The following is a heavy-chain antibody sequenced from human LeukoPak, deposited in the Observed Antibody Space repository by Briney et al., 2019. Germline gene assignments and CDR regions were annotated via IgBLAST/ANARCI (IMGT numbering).Heavy chain of an antibody. CDR3: ARDQYYDFWSGYYKGAYYYYGMDV. D-gene: IGHD3-3*01. CDR1: GFTFSSYG. V-gene: IGHV3-33*01. CDR2: IWYDGSNK. Sequence: GRSLRLSCAASGFTFSSYGMHWVRQAPGKGLEWVAVIWYDGSNKYYADSAKGRFTISRDNSKNTLYLQMNSLRAEDTAVYYCARDQYYDFWSGYYKGAYYYYGMDVWGQGTTVTVSS. J-gene: IGHJ6*02.